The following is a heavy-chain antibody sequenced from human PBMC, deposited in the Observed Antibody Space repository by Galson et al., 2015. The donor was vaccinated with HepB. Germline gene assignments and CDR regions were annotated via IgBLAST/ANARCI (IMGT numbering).Heavy chain of an antibody. J-gene: IGHJ4*02. V-gene: IGHV3-23*01. CDR3: AKDESRRGYFDY. CDR2: ISGSGGST. Sequence: LRLSCAASGFTFSSYAMSWVRQAPGKGLEWVSAISGSGGSTYYADSVKGRFTISRDNSKNTLYLQMNSLRAEDTAVYYCAKDESRRGYFDYWGQGTLVTVSS. D-gene: IGHD1-14*01. CDR1: GFTFSSYA.